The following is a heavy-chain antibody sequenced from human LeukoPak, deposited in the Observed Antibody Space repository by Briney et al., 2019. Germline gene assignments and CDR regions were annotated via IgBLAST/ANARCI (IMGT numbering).Heavy chain of an antibody. J-gene: IGHJ4*02. CDR1: GFTFSSYA. Sequence: GGSLRLSCAASGFTFSSYAMHWVRQAPGKGLEYVSAISSNGGSTYYANSVKGRFTISRDNSKNTLYLQMGSLRAEDMAVYYCASGMVGATTDYWGQGTLVTVSS. V-gene: IGHV3-64*01. D-gene: IGHD1-26*01. CDR2: ISSNGGST. CDR3: ASGMVGATTDY.